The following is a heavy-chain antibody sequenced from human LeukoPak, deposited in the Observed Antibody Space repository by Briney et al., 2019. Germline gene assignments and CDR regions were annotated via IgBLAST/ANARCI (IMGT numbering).Heavy chain of an antibody. J-gene: IGHJ6*03. CDR1: GFTFSSYE. Sequence: GGSLRLSCAASGFTFSSYEMNWVRQAPGKGLEWVSYISSSGSTIYYADSVKGRFTISRDNAKNSLYLQMNSLRAEDTAVYYCAKRGEMYNDYDILTGYTPAFAPYYYYYMDVWGKGTTVTISS. CDR2: ISSSGSTI. D-gene: IGHD3-9*01. CDR3: AKRGEMYNDYDILTGYTPAFAPYYYYYMDV. V-gene: IGHV3-48*03.